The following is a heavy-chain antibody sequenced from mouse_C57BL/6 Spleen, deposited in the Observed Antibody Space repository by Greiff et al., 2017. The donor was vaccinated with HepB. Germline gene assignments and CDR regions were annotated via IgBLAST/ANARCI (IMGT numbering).Heavy chain of an antibody. D-gene: IGHD1-1*01. CDR1: GYSFTGYF. Sequence: EVKLKESGPELVKPGDSVKISCKASGYSFTGYFMNWVMQSHGKSLEWIGRINPYNGDTFYNQKFKGKATLTVDKSSSTAHMELRSLTSEDSAVYYCARGYYGSRGNFDVWGTGTTVTVSS. J-gene: IGHJ1*03. CDR3: ARGYYGSRGNFDV. V-gene: IGHV1-20*01. CDR2: INPYNGDT.